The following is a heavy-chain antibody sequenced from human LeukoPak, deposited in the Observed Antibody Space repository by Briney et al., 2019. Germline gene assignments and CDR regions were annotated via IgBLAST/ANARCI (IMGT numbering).Heavy chain of an antibody. J-gene: IGHJ6*02. V-gene: IGHV3-21*01. D-gene: IGHD2-2*01. CDR2: ISSSSSYI. CDR1: GFTFSSYS. CDR3: ARDRWGCSSTSRYYYYGMDV. Sequence: GGSLRLSCAASGFTFSSYSMNWVRQAPGKGLEWVSSISSSSSYIYYADSVKGRFTISRDNAKNSLYLQMNSLRAEDTAVYYCARDRWGCSSTSRYYYYGMDVWGQGTTVTVSS.